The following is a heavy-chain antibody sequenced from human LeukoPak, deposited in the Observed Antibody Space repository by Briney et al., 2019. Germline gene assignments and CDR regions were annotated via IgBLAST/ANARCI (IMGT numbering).Heavy chain of an antibody. J-gene: IGHJ5*02. CDR2: IYTSGST. Sequence: SETLSLTCTVSGGSISSSSYYWSWIRQPAGKGLEWIGRIYTSGSTNYNPSLKSRVTISVDTSKNQFSLKLSSVTAADTAVYYCARETKARPWEPHLIYLGAFDPWGQGTLVTVPS. CDR1: GGSISSSSYY. CDR3: ARETKARPWEPHLIYLGAFDP. V-gene: IGHV4-61*02. D-gene: IGHD1-14*01.